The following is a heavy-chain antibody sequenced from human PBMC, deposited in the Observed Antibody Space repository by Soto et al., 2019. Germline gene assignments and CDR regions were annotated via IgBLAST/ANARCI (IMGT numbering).Heavy chain of an antibody. CDR2: IWYDGSNK. D-gene: IGHD6-13*01. Sequence: QVQLVESGGGVVQPGRSLRLSCAASGFTFSSYGMHWVRQAPGKGLEWVAVIWYDGSNKKYADSVKGRFTISRDNSKNTLYLQMNSLRAEDTAVYYCAREQESGIAGSDALDIWGQGTMVTVSS. J-gene: IGHJ3*02. V-gene: IGHV3-33*01. CDR3: AREQESGIAGSDALDI. CDR1: GFTFSSYG.